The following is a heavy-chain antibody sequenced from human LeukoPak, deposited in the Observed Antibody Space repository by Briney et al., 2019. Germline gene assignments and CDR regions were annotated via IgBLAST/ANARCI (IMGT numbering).Heavy chain of an antibody. D-gene: IGHD2-2*01. V-gene: IGHV1-18*01. CDR1: GYTLTNYG. CDR2: ITPYNGHT. CDR3: ARVWGYCGNTNCYQSFDY. J-gene: IGHJ4*02. Sequence: GASVKVSCKASGYTLTNYGITWVRQAPGQGLEWMGGITPYNGHTNYAQKIQGRVTMTTDTSTNTAYMDLRSLRSDDTAVYYCARVWGYCGNTNCYQSFDYWGQGTLVTVSS.